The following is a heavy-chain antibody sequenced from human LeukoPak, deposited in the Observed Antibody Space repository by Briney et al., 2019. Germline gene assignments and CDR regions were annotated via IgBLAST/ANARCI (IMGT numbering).Heavy chain of an antibody. D-gene: IGHD4/OR15-4a*01. V-gene: IGHV3-11*01. Sequence: AGGSLRLSCAASGFTFSDFYMSWIRQAPGKGLEWISYISQSGSDISYADSVRGRFTVSRDNAKNSLYLQMNSLRAEDTAVYYCATTARVGAHWGQGTLVTVSS. J-gene: IGHJ4*02. CDR1: GFTFSDFY. CDR3: ATTARVGAH. CDR2: ISQSGSDI.